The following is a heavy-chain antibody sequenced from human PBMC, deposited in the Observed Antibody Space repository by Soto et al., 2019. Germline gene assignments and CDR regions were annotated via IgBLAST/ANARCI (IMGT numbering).Heavy chain of an antibody. CDR3: ARRVDIVVVPAARKMIDY. CDR2: INPSGGST. V-gene: IGHV1-46*01. Sequence: ASVKVSCKASGYTFTSYYMHWVRQAPGQGLEWMGIINPSGGSTSYAQKFQGRVTMTRDTSTSTVYMELNSLRAEDTAVYYCARRVDIVVVPAARKMIDYWGQGTLVTVSS. D-gene: IGHD2-2*01. CDR1: GYTFTSYY. J-gene: IGHJ4*02.